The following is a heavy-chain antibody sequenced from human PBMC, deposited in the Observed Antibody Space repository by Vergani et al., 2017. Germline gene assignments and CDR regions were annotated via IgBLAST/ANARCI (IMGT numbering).Heavy chain of an antibody. D-gene: IGHD3-3*01. Sequence: QLQLQESGPGLVKPSETLSLTCTVSGGSLSSSSYYWGWIRQHPGKGLEWIGSIYYSGSTYYNPSLKSRVTISVDTSKTQFSLKLGSVTAADTAMYYCARLPFLEWSLTAYXFDYWGQGTLVTVSS. J-gene: IGHJ4*02. CDR1: GGSLSSSSYY. V-gene: IGHV4-39*01. CDR3: ARLPFLEWSLTAYXFDY. CDR2: IYYSGST.